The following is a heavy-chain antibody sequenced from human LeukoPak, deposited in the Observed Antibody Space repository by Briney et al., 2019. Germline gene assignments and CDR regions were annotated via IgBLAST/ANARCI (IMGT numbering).Heavy chain of an antibody. CDR2: INHSGST. V-gene: IGHV4-34*01. CDR1: GGSFSGYY. D-gene: IGHD3-22*01. Sequence: SETLSLTCAVYGGSFSGYYWSWIRQPPGKGLEWIGEINHSGSTNYNPSLKSRVTISVDTSKNQFSLKLSSVTAADTAVYYCARVVYDSSGYYSQAEYFQHWGQGTLVTVSS. J-gene: IGHJ1*01. CDR3: ARVVYDSSGYYSQAEYFQH.